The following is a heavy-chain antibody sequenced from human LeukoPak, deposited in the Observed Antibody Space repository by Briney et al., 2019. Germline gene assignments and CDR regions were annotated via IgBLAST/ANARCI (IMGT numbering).Heavy chain of an antibody. V-gene: IGHV3-74*01. CDR2: INTDGSTT. Sequence: QPGGSLRLSCAASGFTFSSYWMSWVRQAPGKGLVWVSIINTDGSTTRYADFVEGRFTISRDNARNTLYLEMNSLRVEDTAVYFCARDISRTMDVWGQGTTVTV. J-gene: IGHJ6*02. CDR3: ARDISRTMDV. CDR1: GFTFSSYW. D-gene: IGHD2/OR15-2a*01.